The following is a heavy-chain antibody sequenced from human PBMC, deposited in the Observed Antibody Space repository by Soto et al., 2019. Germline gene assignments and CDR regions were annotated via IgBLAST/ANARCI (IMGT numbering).Heavy chain of an antibody. CDR1: GYTFTSYD. J-gene: IGHJ3*02. Sequence: ASVKVSCKASGYTFTSYDINWVRQATGQGLEWMGWMNPNSGNTGYAQKFQGRVTMTGNTSISTAYMELSSLRSEDTAVYYCARQRDCSGGRCYPDAFDIWGQGTMVTFSS. V-gene: IGHV1-8*01. D-gene: IGHD2-15*01. CDR2: MNPNSGNT. CDR3: ARQRDCSGGRCYPDAFDI.